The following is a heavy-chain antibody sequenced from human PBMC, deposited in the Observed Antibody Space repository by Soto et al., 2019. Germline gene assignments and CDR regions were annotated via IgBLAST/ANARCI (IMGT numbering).Heavy chain of an antibody. J-gene: IGHJ4*02. V-gene: IGHV1-8*01. Sequence: QVQLVQSGAEVKKPGASVKVSCKASGYTFTSYDINWVRQATGQGLEWMGWMNPNSGNTGYAQKVQGRVTMTKNTSISTAYMERSSLRSEDTAVYYGARAFYFCGGYPFHYWGQGTLGTVSS. CDR1: GYTFTSYD. D-gene: IGHD3-3*01. CDR3: ARAFYFCGGYPFHY. CDR2: MNPNSGNT.